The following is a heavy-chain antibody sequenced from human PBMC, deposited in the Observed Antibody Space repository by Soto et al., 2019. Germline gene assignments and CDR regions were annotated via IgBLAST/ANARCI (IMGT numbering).Heavy chain of an antibody. CDR3: ASTERADY. V-gene: IGHV3-23*01. CDR1: GYTFSSYA. Sequence: EVQLLESGGDLVQPGESLRLSCAASGYTFSSYAMNWVRQAPGKGLEWVSSISSSGSSTYYADSVKGRFTISRDNSKNTLYLQMNSLRVEDTATYYCASTERADYWGQGTLVTVSS. CDR2: ISSSGSST. J-gene: IGHJ4*02.